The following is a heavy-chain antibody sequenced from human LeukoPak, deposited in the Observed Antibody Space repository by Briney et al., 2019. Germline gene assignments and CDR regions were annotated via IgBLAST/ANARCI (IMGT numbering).Heavy chain of an antibody. CDR1: GYTLTELS. V-gene: IGHV1-24*01. CDR2: FDPEDGET. J-gene: IGHJ4*02. Sequence: ASVKVSCKVSGYTLTELSMHWVRQAPGKGLEWMGGFDPEDGETIYAQKFQGRVTMTVDTSTDTAYMELSSLRSEDTAVYYCATRRVGDYDSTANHYWGQGTLVTVSS. CDR3: ATRRVGDYDSTANHY. D-gene: IGHD4-17*01.